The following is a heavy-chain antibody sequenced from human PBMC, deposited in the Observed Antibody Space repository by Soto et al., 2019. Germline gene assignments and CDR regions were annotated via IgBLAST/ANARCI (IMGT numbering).Heavy chain of an antibody. CDR3: AKLFYYGSGSTDY. V-gene: IGHV3-30*18. CDR2: ISYDGGDK. Sequence: QVQLVESGEGVVQPGRSLRLSCAAAGFTYSTYGMHRVRQAPRKGLEWVAVISYDGGDKYYADPVKGRFTISRDNSKNTLYLQMNSLRTEDTAVYYCAKLFYYGSGSTDYWGQGTLVTVSS. J-gene: IGHJ4*02. CDR1: GFTYSTYG. D-gene: IGHD3-10*01.